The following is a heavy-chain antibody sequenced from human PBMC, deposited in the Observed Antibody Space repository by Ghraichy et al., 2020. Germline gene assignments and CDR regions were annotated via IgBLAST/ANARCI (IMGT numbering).Heavy chain of an antibody. J-gene: IGHJ4*02. Sequence: SETLSLTCTVSGGSISSSSYYWGWIRQPPGKGLEWIGSIYYSGSTYYNPSLKSRVTISVDTSKNQFSLKLSSVTAADTAVYYCAGDSGSYSGGGYWGQGTLVTVSS. D-gene: IGHD1-26*01. CDR1: GGSISSSSYY. CDR2: IYYSGST. V-gene: IGHV4-39*02. CDR3: AGDSGSYSGGGY.